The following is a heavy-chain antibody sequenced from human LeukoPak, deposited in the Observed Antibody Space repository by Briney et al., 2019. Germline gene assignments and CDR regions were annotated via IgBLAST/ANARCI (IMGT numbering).Heavy chain of an antibody. Sequence: SETLSLTCAVYGGSFSGYYWCWIRQPPGKGLEWIGEINHSGSTNYNPSLKSRVTISVDTSKNQFSLKLSSVTAADTAVYYCARGGVYYYGSGSHNWFDPWGQGTLVTVSS. CDR2: INHSGST. V-gene: IGHV4-34*01. D-gene: IGHD3-10*01. CDR1: GGSFSGYY. CDR3: ARGGVYYYGSGSHNWFDP. J-gene: IGHJ5*02.